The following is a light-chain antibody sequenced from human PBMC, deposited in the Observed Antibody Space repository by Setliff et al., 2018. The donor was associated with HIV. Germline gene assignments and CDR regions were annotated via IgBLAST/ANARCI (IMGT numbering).Light chain of an antibody. V-gene: IGLV2-23*01. Sequence: QSALTQPASVSGSPGQSITISCTGTSGDVGRYNLVSWYQQQPGKPPKLMIYQASERPSGVSNRFSGSKSGNTASLTISGLQAEDEADYYCCSNTGSNTYVFGTGTKVTVL. CDR2: QAS. CDR3: CSNTGSNTYV. CDR1: SGDVGRYNL. J-gene: IGLJ1*01.